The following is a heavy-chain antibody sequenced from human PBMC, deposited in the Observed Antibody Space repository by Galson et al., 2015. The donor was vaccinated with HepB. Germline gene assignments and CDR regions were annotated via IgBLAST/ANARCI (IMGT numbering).Heavy chain of an antibody. CDR2: IWYDGSSK. D-gene: IGHD5-24*01. J-gene: IGHJ4*02. CDR3: ARADGYHSFDY. V-gene: IGHV3-33*01. CDR1: GFTFSTYG. Sequence: SLRLSCAASGFTFSTYGMHWVRQAPGKGLEWVAIIWYDGSSKYYADSVKGRFTISRDNSNNTVYLQMNSLRVEDTAVYYCARADGYHSFDYWGQGTLVTVSS.